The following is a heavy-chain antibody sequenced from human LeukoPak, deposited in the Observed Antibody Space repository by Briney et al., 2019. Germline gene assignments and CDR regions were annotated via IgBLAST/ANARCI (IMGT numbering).Heavy chain of an antibody. V-gene: IGHV4-59*12. Sequence: SETLSLTCTVSGGSINSYYYTWIRQPPGKGLEWIGYIHYSGSTNYNPSLKSRVTISVDTSKNQFSLKLTSVTAADTAVYYCARRRYDASGYYPSRGRYFDYWGQGTLVTVSS. CDR3: ARRRYDASGYYPSRGRYFDY. CDR2: IHYSGST. CDR1: GGSINSYY. J-gene: IGHJ4*02. D-gene: IGHD3-22*01.